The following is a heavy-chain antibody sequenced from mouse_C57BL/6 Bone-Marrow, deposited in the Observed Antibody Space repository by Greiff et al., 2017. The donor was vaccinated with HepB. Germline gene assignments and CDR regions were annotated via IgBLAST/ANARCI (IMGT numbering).Heavy chain of an antibody. D-gene: IGHD1-1*01. CDR1: GYTFTDYN. Sequence: VQLQQSGPELVKPGASVKIPCKASGYTFTDYNMDWVKQSHGKSLEWIGDINPNNGGTIYNQKFKGKATLTVDKSSSTAYMELRSLTSEDTAVYYCARWGYYGSYWYFDVWGTGTTVTVSS. CDR3: ARWGYYGSYWYFDV. J-gene: IGHJ1*03. CDR2: INPNNGGT. V-gene: IGHV1-18*01.